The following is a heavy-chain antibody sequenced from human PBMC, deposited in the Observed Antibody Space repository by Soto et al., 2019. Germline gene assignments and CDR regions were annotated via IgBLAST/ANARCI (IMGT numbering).Heavy chain of an antibody. CDR1: GYTFTSYG. CDR3: ARMAAAATGSYYYYYGMDV. J-gene: IGHJ6*02. CDR2: ISAYNGNT. Sequence: ASVKVSCKASGYTFTSYGISWVRQAPGQGLEWMGWISAYNGNTNYAQKLQGRVTMTTDTSTSTAYMELRSLRSDDTAVYYCARMAAAATGSYYYYYGMDVWGQGTTVTVSS. D-gene: IGHD6-13*01. V-gene: IGHV1-18*01.